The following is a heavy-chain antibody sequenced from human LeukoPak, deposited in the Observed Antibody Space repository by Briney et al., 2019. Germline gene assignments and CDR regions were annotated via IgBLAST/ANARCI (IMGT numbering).Heavy chain of an antibody. CDR2: INHSGST. D-gene: IGHD6-19*01. J-gene: IGHJ4*02. CDR1: GGSFSGYY. Sequence: SETLSLTCAVYGGSFSGYYWSWIRQPPGKGLEWIGEINHSGSTNYNPSLKSRVTISVDTSKNQFSLKLSSVTAADTAVYYCAKSSSGWYLSYYFDYWGQGTLVTVSS. CDR3: AKSSSGWYLSYYFDY. V-gene: IGHV4-34*01.